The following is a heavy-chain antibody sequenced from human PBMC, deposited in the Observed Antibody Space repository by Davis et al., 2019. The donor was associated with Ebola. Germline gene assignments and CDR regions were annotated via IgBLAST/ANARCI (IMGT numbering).Heavy chain of an antibody. Sequence: GGSLRLSCAASGFTVSSNYMTWVRQAPGKGLEWVSAISGSGGSTYYADSVKGRFTISRDNSKKTLYLQMHSLRAEDTAVYYCAKSGLSFGVVKYHYGMDVWGKGTTVTVSS. CDR2: ISGSGGST. J-gene: IGHJ6*04. CDR3: AKSGLSFGVVKYHYGMDV. V-gene: IGHV3-23*01. D-gene: IGHD3-3*01. CDR1: GFTVSSNY.